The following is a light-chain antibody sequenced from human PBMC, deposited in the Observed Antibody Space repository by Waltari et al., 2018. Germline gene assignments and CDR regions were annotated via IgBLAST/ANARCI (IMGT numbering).Light chain of an antibody. V-gene: IGKV1-39*01. CDR1: HSISSY. J-gene: IGKJ3*01. CDR2: AAS. Sequence: DTQMTQSPSSLSASVGERVTITCRASHSISSYLNWYQHKPGKAPKLLIYAASSLQSGVPSRFSGSGSGTDFTLTISSLQPEDFATYYCQQSYSYFTFGPGTKVDIK. CDR3: QQSYSYFT.